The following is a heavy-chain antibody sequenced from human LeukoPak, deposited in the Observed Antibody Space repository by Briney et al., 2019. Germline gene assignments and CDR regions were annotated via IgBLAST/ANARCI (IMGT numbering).Heavy chain of an antibody. CDR2: IYTSGST. CDR1: GGSIRSYY. D-gene: IGHD3-10*01. J-gene: IGHJ6*02. V-gene: IGHV4-4*07. Sequence: SETLSLTCTVSGGSIRSYYWNWIRQPAGKGLEWIGRIYTSGSTNYNPSLKSRVTMSVDTSKNQFSLKLSSVTAADTAVYYCARDRYYGSGSYYNHYYGMDVWGQGTTVTVSS. CDR3: ARDRYYGSGSYYNHYYGMDV.